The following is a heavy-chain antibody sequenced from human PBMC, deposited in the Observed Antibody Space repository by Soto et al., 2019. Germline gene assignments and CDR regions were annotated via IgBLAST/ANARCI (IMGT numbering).Heavy chain of an antibody. CDR2: IYYSGST. V-gene: IGHV4-30-4*01. J-gene: IGHJ4*02. D-gene: IGHD3-10*01. Sequence: QVQLQESGPGLVKPSQTLSLTCTVSGGSISSGDYYWSWIRQPPGKGLEWIGYIYYSGSTYYNPSLKSRVTLSVDTSTNQFSLKLTSVTAADTAVYYCARVRGVTYFDYWGQGTLVTVSS. CDR3: ARVRGVTYFDY. CDR1: GGSISSGDYY.